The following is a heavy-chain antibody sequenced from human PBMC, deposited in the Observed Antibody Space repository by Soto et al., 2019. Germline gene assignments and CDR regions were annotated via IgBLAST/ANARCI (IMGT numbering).Heavy chain of an antibody. D-gene: IGHD2-2*01. J-gene: IGHJ4*02. Sequence: QVQLVQSGAEVKKPGSSVKVSCKASGGTFGSYAFSWVRQAPGQGLEWMGGIIPVSGAAHYAQKFQGRVTITPDESTITAYMGLSSLSSQDTAVYYCATALVCRSTSCTLDYWGQGTRVIVSS. CDR1: GGTFGSYA. CDR2: IIPVSGAA. CDR3: ATALVCRSTSCTLDY. V-gene: IGHV1-69*01.